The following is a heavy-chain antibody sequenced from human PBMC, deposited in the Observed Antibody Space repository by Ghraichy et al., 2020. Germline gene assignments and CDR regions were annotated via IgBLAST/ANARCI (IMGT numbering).Heavy chain of an antibody. V-gene: IGHV3-7*01. CDR2: IKQDGSEK. J-gene: IGHJ4*02. Sequence: GGSLRLSCAASGFTFNTYYMTWVRQAPGKGLEWVANIKQDGSEKYSVDAVKGRFTISRDNAKDSVYLQMNSMTAEDTAVYYCGSGGYIYGSNPVDYWGQGTQVTVSS. CDR3: GSGGYIYGSNPVDY. D-gene: IGHD5-18*01. CDR1: GFTFNTYY.